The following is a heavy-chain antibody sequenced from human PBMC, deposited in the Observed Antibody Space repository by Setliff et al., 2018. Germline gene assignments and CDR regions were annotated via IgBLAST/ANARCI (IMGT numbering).Heavy chain of an antibody. CDR1: GFTFSSYS. J-gene: IGHJ4*02. D-gene: IGHD1-26*01. CDR3: ARDGSVRGVDEYFDY. Sequence: GGSLRLSCAASGFTFSSYSMSWVRQAPGKGLDWVSAISASGRTTYSADSVKGRFAISRDNSKSTLYLQMNNLRAEDTAVYFCARDGSVRGVDEYFDYWGQGTLVTVSS. V-gene: IGHV3-23*01. CDR2: ISASGRTT.